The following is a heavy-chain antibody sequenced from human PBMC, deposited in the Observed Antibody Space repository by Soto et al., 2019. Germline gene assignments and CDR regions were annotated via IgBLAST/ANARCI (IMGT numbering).Heavy chain of an antibody. Sequence: RGGSLRLSCADSEFTLSTYAMSWVRQAPGKGLEWVSDISGSGDSTYYVDSVKGRFIISRDTSKNTLYLQMNSLRAEDTVLYYGAKSYSSNWCDYFEHWGQGTLVTVSS. J-gene: IGHJ4*02. CDR3: AKSYSSNWCDYFEH. CDR2: ISGSGDST. V-gene: IGHV3-23*01. D-gene: IGHD6-13*01. CDR1: EFTLSTYA.